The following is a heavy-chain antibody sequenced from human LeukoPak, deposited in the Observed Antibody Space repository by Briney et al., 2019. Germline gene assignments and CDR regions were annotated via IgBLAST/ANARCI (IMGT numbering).Heavy chain of an antibody. CDR3: ARDDSSGRGNWFDP. CDR2: ISSSGSTI. CDR1: GFTFSSYE. V-gene: IGHV3-48*03. J-gene: IGHJ5*02. Sequence: PGGSLRLSCAASGFTFSSYEMNWVRQAPGKGLEWVSYISSSGSTIYYVDSVKGRFTISRDNAKNSLYLQMNSLRAEDTAVYYCARDDSSGRGNWFDPWGQGTLVTVSS. D-gene: IGHD3-22*01.